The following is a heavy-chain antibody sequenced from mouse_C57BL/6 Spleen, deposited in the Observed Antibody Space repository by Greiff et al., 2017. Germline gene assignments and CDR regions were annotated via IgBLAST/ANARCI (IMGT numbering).Heavy chain of an antibody. D-gene: IGHD2-4*01. V-gene: IGHV1-64*01. CDR1: GYTFTSYW. J-gene: IGHJ1*03. Sequence: QVQLQQPGAELVKPGASVTLSCKASGYTFTSYWMHWVKQRPGQGLEWIGMIHPNSGSTNYNEKFKSKATLTVDKSSSTAYMQLSSLTSEDSAVYYCARTMIGGGSALSWYFDVWGTGTTVTVSS. CDR3: ARTMIGGGSALSWYFDV. CDR2: IHPNSGST.